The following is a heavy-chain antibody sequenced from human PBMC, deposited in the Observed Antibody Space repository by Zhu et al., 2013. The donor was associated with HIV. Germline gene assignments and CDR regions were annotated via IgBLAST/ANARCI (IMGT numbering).Heavy chain of an antibody. J-gene: IGHJ5*02. CDR3: ARVPDGPNLYNWLGP. CDR1: GYTFTGYY. CDR2: INPNSGGT. D-gene: IGHD7-27*01. Sequence: QVQLVQSGAEVKKPGASVKVSCKASGYTFTGYYMHWVRQAPGQGLEWMGWINPNSGGTNYAQKFQGRVTMTRDTSISTAYMEVSRLKSDDTAVYYCARVPDGPNLYNWLGPWGRGHPGHRLL. V-gene: IGHV1-2*02.